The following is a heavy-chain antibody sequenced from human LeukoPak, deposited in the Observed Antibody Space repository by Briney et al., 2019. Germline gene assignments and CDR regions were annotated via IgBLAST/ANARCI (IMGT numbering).Heavy chain of an antibody. Sequence: GGSLRLSCAASGFTVSSNYMSWVRQAPGKGLEWVSAISGSGGSTYYADSVKGRFTISRDNSKNTLYLQMNSLRAEDTAVYYCAKLDLVGATQGDYWGQGTLVTVSS. J-gene: IGHJ4*02. CDR3: AKLDLVGATQGDY. V-gene: IGHV3-23*01. D-gene: IGHD1-26*01. CDR1: GFTVSSNY. CDR2: ISGSGGST.